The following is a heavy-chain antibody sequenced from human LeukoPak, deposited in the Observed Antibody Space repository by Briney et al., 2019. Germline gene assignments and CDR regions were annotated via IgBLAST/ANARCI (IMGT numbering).Heavy chain of an antibody. D-gene: IGHD6-19*01. CDR1: GGSIRSTSYY. Sequence: PSETLSLTCTVSGGSIRSTSYYWRWIRQPPGKGLEWLGSVHHSGSTYDNPSLKSRVTISVDTSKNQFSLKLISVTAADTAVYYCARRSTVAGRGRFDPWGQGTLVTVSS. CDR2: VHHSGST. V-gene: IGHV4-39*01. J-gene: IGHJ5*02. CDR3: ARRSTVAGRGRFDP.